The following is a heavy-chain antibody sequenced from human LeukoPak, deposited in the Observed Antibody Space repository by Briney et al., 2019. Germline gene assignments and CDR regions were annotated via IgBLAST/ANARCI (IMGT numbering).Heavy chain of an antibody. V-gene: IGHV1-69*04. CDR1: GGTFSSYA. CDR2: IIPILGIA. CDR3: ARDLNRGYSGYDSSYGFDY. J-gene: IGHJ4*02. D-gene: IGHD5-12*01. Sequence: ASVKVSCKASGGTFSSYAISWVRQAPGQGLEWMGRIIPILGIANYAQKFQGRVTITADKSTSAAYMELSSLRSEDTAVYYCARDLNRGYSGYDSSYGFDYWGQGTLVTVSS.